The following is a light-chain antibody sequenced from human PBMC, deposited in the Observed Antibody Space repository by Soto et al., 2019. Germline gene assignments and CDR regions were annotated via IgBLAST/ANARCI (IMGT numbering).Light chain of an antibody. V-gene: IGKV3-20*01. Sequence: EIVLTQSPGTLSLSPGERATLSCMASQSVSNNYLAWYQQKPGQAPRLLIYGASNRATGIPDRFSGSGSGTDFTLTISRLEPEDFAVYYCQQYGSSGTFGQGPRWKSN. CDR1: QSVSNNY. CDR3: QQYGSSGT. CDR2: GAS. J-gene: IGKJ1*01.